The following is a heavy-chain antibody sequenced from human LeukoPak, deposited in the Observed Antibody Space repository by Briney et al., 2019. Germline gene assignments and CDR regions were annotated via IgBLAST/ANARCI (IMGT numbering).Heavy chain of an antibody. D-gene: IGHD3-16*02. CDR2: ISAYNGNT. CDR1: GYTFTSYG. CDR3: ARGPLVRLPSSFDP. J-gene: IGHJ5*02. V-gene: IGHV1-18*01. Sequence: ASVKVSCKASGYTFTSYGISWVRQAPGQGLEWMGWISAYNGNTNYAQKLQGRVTMTTDTSTSTAYMELRSLRSEDTAVYYCARGPLVRLPSSFDPWGQGTLVTVSS.